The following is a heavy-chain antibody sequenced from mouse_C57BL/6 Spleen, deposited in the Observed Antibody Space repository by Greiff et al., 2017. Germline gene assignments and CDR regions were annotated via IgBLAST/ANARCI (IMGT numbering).Heavy chain of an antibody. J-gene: IGHJ2*01. CDR1: GFTFSSYT. CDR3: ARHLTGTKGVFDY. V-gene: IGHV5-9*01. CDR2: ISGGGGNT. Sequence: EVKLQESGGGLVKPGGSLKLSCAASGFTFSSYTMSWVRQTPEKRLEWVATISGGGGNTYYPDSVKGRFTISRDHAKNTLYLQMSSLRSEDTALYYCARHLTGTKGVFDYWGQGTTLTVSS. D-gene: IGHD4-1*01.